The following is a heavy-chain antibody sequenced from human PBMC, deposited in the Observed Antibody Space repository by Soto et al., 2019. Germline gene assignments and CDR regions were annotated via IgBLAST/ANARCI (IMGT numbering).Heavy chain of an antibody. V-gene: IGHV2-5*02. J-gene: IGHJ4*03. Sequence: QITLKESGPTLVKPTQTLTLTCTFSGFSLSTTGVGVGWIRQPPGKALECLALIYWDNDKRYNPSLRIRLSVTSDTSRSQVVLTMTDMDPVDTGTYYCVPRLCDSSCYWDVGFFDYWCQGTLVTVSS. CDR1: GFSLSTTGVG. CDR3: VPRLCDSSCYWDVGFFDY. D-gene: IGHD2-15*01. CDR2: IYWDNDK.